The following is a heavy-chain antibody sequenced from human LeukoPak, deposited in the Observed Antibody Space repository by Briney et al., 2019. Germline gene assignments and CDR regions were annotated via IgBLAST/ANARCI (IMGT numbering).Heavy chain of an antibody. CDR2: INPKSGGT. CDR3: ARDGEYGSGSYSTDYFDY. D-gene: IGHD3-10*01. V-gene: IGHV1-2*02. CDR1: GYTFNRQY. J-gene: IGHJ4*02. Sequence: ASVKVSCKASGYTFNRQYMHWVPQAPGQGPELIGWINPKSGGTNYAQKFTGRVPMSRDTSISTAYMELSRLRSDDTDVYYCARDGEYGSGSYSTDYFDYWGQGTLVTVSS.